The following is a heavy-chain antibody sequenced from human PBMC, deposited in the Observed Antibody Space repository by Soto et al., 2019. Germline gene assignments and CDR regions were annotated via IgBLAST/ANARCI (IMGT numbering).Heavy chain of an antibody. D-gene: IGHD3-10*01. V-gene: IGHV1-3*01. CDR3: ARPPVPDYYGSGSYDLTWFDP. J-gene: IGHJ5*02. Sequence: GASVKVSCKASRYTFTSYALHWVCQDTGQRLEWMGWINADNGNTKYSRKFQGRVTITRDTSASTAYMELSSLRSEDTAVYYCARPPVPDYYGSGSYDLTWFDPWGQGSLVTVSS. CDR1: RYTFTSYA. CDR2: INADNGNT.